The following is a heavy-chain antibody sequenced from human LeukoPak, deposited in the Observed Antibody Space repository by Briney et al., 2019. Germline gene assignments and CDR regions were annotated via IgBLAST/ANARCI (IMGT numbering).Heavy chain of an antibody. D-gene: IGHD3-22*01. V-gene: IGHV4-59*01. J-gene: IGHJ3*02. CDR2: IYYSGST. CDR3: ARGHYYDSSGYPIDAFDI. CDR1: GXSISSYY. Sequence: SETLSLTCTVSGXSISSYYWSWIRQPPGKGLEWIGYIYYSGSTNYNPSLKSRVTISVDTSKNQFSLRLSSVTAADTAVYYCARGHYYDSSGYPIDAFDIWGQGTMVTVSS.